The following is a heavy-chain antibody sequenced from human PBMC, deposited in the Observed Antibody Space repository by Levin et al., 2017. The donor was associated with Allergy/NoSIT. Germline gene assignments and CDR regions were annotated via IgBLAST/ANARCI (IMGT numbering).Heavy chain of an antibody. CDR2: IYHSGST. CDR1: GGSISSSNW. J-gene: IGHJ6*02. V-gene: IGHV4-4*02. D-gene: IGHD3-10*01. Sequence: SETLSLTCAVSGGSISSSNWWSWVRQPPGKGLEWIGEIYHSGSTNYNPSLKSRVTISVDKSKNQFSLKLSSVTAADTAVYYCARAGAAVFSGMGSFSGRSMDVWGQGTTVTVSS. CDR3: ARAGAAVFSGMGSFSGRSMDV.